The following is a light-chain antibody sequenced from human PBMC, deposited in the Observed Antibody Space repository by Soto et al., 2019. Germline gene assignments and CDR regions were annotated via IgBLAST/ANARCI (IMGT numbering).Light chain of an antibody. CDR1: QSVGSNY. CDR3: QQYGRSPFT. J-gene: IGKJ3*01. Sequence: EIVLTQSPGTLSVSPGEGATLSCRASQSVGSNYLAWYQQKPGQAPRVLIYDASSRATGIPDRFSGSGSGTDFTLTISRLEPEDFAVYYCQQYGRSPFTFGPGTKVDIK. CDR2: DAS. V-gene: IGKV3-20*01.